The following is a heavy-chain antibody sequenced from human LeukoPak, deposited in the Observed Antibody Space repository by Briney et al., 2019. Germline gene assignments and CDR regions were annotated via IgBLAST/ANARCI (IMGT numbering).Heavy chain of an antibody. J-gene: IGHJ4*02. CDR1: GYTFTTSW. Sequence: GESLKIPCQGFGYTFTTSWIGWVRQLPGKGLEWMAIIYAGNSDTKYSPSFQGQVSISTDRSISTAYLQWSSLQASDAAIYYCAILNHPDGRVYWGQGTLVTVSS. V-gene: IGHV5-51*01. CDR2: IYAGNSDT. D-gene: IGHD5-24*01. CDR3: AILNHPDGRVY.